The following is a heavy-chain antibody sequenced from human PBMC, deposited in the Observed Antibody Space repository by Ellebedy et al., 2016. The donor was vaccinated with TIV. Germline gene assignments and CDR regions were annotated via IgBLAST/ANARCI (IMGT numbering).Heavy chain of an antibody. CDR2: IIPIFGTA. CDR3: ARGGATRITMVRGVIS. Sequence: ASVKVSXKASRGTFSTYAISWVRQAPGQGLEWMGWIIPIFGTANYAQKFQGRVTITADESTSTAYMELSSLRSEDTAVYYCARGGATRITMVRGVISWGQGTLVTVSS. J-gene: IGHJ4*02. D-gene: IGHD3-10*01. CDR1: RGTFSTYA. V-gene: IGHV1-69*13.